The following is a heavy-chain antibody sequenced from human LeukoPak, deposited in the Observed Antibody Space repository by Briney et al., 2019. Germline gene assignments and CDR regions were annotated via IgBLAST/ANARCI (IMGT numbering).Heavy chain of an antibody. CDR1: GYIFTSYG. CDR3: ARDAVGSGSSFAY. V-gene: IGHV1-18*04. D-gene: IGHD3-10*01. CDR2: ISAYNGNT. J-gene: IGHJ4*02. Sequence: ASVKLSCKASGYIFTSYGISCVRQAPGQGLEWMGWISAYNGNTNYALKLQGRVTMTTDTSTSTAYMELRRLRSDDTAVYYCARDAVGSGSSFAYWGQGTLVTVSS.